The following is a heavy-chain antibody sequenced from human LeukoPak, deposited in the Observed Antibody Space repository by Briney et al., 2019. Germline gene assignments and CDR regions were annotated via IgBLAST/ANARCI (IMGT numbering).Heavy chain of an antibody. V-gene: IGHV3-33*06. CDR2: IWYDGSNQ. Sequence: GGSLRLSCAASGFTFSNYGMHWVRQAPGKGLEWVAVIWYDGSNQYYADSVKGRFSISRDNSKNTLYLQMNSLRVEDTALYYCAKLATRRKVASYIDSWGQGTPVAVSS. CDR3: AKLATRRKVASYIDS. CDR1: GFTFSNYG. D-gene: IGHD1-26*01. J-gene: IGHJ4*02.